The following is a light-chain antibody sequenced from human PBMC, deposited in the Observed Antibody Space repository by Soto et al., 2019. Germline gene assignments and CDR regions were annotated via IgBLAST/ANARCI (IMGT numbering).Light chain of an antibody. CDR2: DAS. Sequence: EIVLTQSPATLSLSPGERATLSCRASQSVSSYLAWYQQKPGQAPRLLIYDASNRATGIPARFSGSGSGTDFTLTISSLEPEDFAVYYCQQRSNWRYTFGQGTKLEFK. V-gene: IGKV3-11*01. CDR1: QSVSSY. J-gene: IGKJ2*01. CDR3: QQRSNWRYT.